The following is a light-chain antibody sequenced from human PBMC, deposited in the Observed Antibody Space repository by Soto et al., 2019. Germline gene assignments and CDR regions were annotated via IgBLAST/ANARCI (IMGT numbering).Light chain of an antibody. Sequence: DIQMTQSPSSLSASVGDRVTITCRASQSISNSLNWYQQKSGKAPKLLISTASTLETGVPSRFSGSGSETDFTLTISPLQPEDFATYYCQQTYSSFITFGQGTRLEI. V-gene: IGKV1-39*01. CDR3: QQTYSSFIT. CDR2: TAS. J-gene: IGKJ5*01. CDR1: QSISNS.